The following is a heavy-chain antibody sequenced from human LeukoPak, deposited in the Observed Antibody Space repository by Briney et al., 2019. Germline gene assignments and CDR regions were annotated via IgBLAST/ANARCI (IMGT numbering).Heavy chain of an antibody. D-gene: IGHD1-26*01. V-gene: IGHV4-4*07. CDR1: GGSISGYY. CDR3: ARVSVRGASFDS. CDR2: IYTGGST. J-gene: IGHJ4*02. Sequence: PSETLPLTCTVSGGSISGYYWSWIRQPAGRGLECFGRIYTGGSTNYNPSLKSRLTMSVDTSKNQFSLKLSSVTAADTAVYFCARVSVRGASFDSWGQGTLVTVSS.